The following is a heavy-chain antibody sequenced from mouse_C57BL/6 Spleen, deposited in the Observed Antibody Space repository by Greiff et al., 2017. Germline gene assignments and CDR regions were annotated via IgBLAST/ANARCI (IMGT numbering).Heavy chain of an antibody. CDR3: ARDYSNYEGYFDY. D-gene: IGHD2-5*01. V-gene: IGHV14-2*01. J-gene: IGHJ2*01. Sequence: EVQLVESGAELVKPGASVKLSCTASGFNIKDYYMNWVKQRTEQGLEWIGRIDPEDGETKYAQKFQGKATITADTSSNTAYLQLSSLTSEDTAVYYCARDYSNYEGYFDYWGQGTTLTVSS. CDR1: GFNIKDYY. CDR2: IDPEDGET.